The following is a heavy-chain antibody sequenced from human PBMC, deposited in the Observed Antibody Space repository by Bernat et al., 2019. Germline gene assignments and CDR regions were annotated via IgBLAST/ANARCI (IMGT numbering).Heavy chain of an antibody. CDR1: GFTFSSYE. CDR2: ISSSGSTI. V-gene: IGHV3-48*03. CDR3: ARDSSGWYVPTYYYYYMDV. J-gene: IGHJ6*03. Sequence: EVQLVESGGGLVQPGGSLRLSCAASGFTFSSYEMNWVRQAPGKGLEWVSYISSSGSTIYYADSVKGRFTISIDNAKNSLYLQMNSLRAEDTAVYYCARDSSGWYVPTYYYYYMDVWGKGTTVTVSS. D-gene: IGHD6-19*01.